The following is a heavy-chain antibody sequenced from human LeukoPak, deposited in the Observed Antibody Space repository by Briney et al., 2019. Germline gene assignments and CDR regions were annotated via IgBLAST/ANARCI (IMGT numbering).Heavy chain of an antibody. Sequence: PGGSLRLSCVASGFTFNGYAIHWVRQAPGKGLEWVSAISGSGGSTYYADSVKGRFTISRDNSKNTLYLQMNSLRAEDTAVYYCAKDRTYYYDRRDQDWFDPWGQGTLVTVSS. CDR2: ISGSGGST. CDR1: GFTFNGYA. J-gene: IGHJ5*02. V-gene: IGHV3-23*01. CDR3: AKDRTYYYDRRDQDWFDP. D-gene: IGHD3-22*01.